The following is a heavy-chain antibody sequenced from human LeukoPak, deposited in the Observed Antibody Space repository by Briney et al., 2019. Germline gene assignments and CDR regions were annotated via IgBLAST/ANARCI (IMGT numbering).Heavy chain of an antibody. CDR3: AKRSAESSGYFNY. CDR1: GFTFSDYY. V-gene: IGHV3-23*01. CDR2: ITGSGAFT. D-gene: IGHD6-19*01. J-gene: IGHJ4*02. Sequence: GGSLRLACAASGFTFSDYYMSWIRQAPGKGLEWVSAITGSGAFTDYADSVKGRFTISRDNSKNTLYLQMNSLRAEDTAVYYCAKRSAESSGYFNYWGQGILVTVSS.